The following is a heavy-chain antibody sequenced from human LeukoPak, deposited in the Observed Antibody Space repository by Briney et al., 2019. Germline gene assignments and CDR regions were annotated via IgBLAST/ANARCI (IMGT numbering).Heavy chain of an antibody. CDR2: ISSSGSTI. Sequence: GGSLRLSCAASGFTFSDYYMSWIRQAPGKGLEWVSYISSSGSTIYYADSVKGRFTISRDDAKNSLNLQMNSLRAEDTALYYCAKAGPGFGFDYWGQGTLVTVSS. D-gene: IGHD3-10*01. J-gene: IGHJ4*02. CDR3: AKAGPGFGFDY. CDR1: GFTFSDYY. V-gene: IGHV3-11*04.